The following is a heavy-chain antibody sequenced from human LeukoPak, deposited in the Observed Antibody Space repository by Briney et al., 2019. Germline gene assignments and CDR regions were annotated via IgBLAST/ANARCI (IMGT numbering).Heavy chain of an antibody. CDR1: EFTLWNYA. J-gene: IGHJ4*02. D-gene: IGHD4-17*01. V-gene: IGHV3-23*01. CDR2: ISGSGYIT. Sequence: GGSLRLSCAASEFTLWNYAMSWVRQAPGQGLEWVSAISGSGYITYYADSVKGRFTISRDNSKNTLYLQMNSLRAEDTAVYYCTKGSGDFGLGYFHYWGQGTLVTVSS. CDR3: TKGSGDFGLGYFHY.